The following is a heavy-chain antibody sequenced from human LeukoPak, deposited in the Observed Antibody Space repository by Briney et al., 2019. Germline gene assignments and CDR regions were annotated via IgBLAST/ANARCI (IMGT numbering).Heavy chain of an antibody. J-gene: IGHJ4*02. CDR3: ARVVIDATFDY. CDR1: GGSVSSGSYY. V-gene: IGHV4-61*01. Sequence: SETLSLTCAGSGGSVSSGSYYWNWIRQPPGKGLEWIGHIYNSARTIYSPSLKSRVTILVDTSKNQFSLELSSVTAADTAVYYCARVVIDATFDYWGQGTLVTVSS. CDR2: IYNSART. D-gene: IGHD2-15*01.